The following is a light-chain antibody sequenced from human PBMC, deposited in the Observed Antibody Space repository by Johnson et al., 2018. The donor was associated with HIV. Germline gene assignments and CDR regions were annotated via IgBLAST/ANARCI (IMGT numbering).Light chain of an antibody. Sequence: QAVLTQPPSVSAAPGQKVTISCSGSSSTVGSNSVSWYRHFPETAPKVLIYDSNKRPSGIPDRFPGSKSATPATLGITGPQTGAETDYYCGTWDSSLSAGGVFGTGTKVTVL. J-gene: IGLJ1*01. CDR2: DSN. V-gene: IGLV1-51*01. CDR1: SSTVGSNS. CDR3: GTWDSSLSAGGV.